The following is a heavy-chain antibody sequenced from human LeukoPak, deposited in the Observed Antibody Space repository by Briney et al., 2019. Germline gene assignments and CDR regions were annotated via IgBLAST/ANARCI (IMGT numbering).Heavy chain of an antibody. CDR3: EKDIKVYSSSGFFDL. Sequence: PGGSLRLSCAAVGSILADYATGCVRQAPGKGLEWVSLISGDGGSTYYADSVKGRFTISRDNSKNCLYLQMNSLRTEDTALYYCEKDIKVYSSSGFFDLWGRGTLVTVSS. CDR2: ISGDGGST. J-gene: IGHJ2*01. V-gene: IGHV3-43*02. D-gene: IGHD6-13*01. CDR1: GSILADYA.